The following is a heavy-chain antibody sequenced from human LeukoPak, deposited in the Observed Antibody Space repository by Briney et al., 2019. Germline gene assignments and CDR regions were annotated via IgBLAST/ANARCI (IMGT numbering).Heavy chain of an antibody. Sequence: GGSLRLSCAASGFTFSSYGMHWVRQAPGKGLEWVAVISYDGSNKYYADSVKGRFTISRDNSKNTLYLQMNSLRAEDTAVYYCAANIAARHFLSDYWGQGTLVTVSS. V-gene: IGHV3-30*03. CDR3: AANIAARHFLSDY. J-gene: IGHJ4*02. D-gene: IGHD6-6*01. CDR2: ISYDGSNK. CDR1: GFTFSSYG.